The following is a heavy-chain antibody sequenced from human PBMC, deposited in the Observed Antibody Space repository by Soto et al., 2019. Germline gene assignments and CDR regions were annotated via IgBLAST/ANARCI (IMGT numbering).Heavy chain of an antibody. J-gene: IGHJ4*02. V-gene: IGHV3-33*01. CDR1: GFTFDAYG. Sequence: QVQLVESWGGVVQPGGSLRLSCAASGFTFDAYGFHWVRQAPGKGLEWVAVVWSDGNLKYYADSVKGRFTISRDSSKSALNLQMNSLRADDTAVYYCARIQLDTIMALDYWGQGTLVTVSS. CDR3: ARIQLDTIMALDY. CDR2: VWSDGNLK. D-gene: IGHD1-1*01.